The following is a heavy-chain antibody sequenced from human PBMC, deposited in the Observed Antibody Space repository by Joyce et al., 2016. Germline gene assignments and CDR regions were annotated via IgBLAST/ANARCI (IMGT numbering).Heavy chain of an antibody. D-gene: IGHD3-10*01. Sequence: QVQLVESGGGVVQPGRSLRVSCVASGFTFRTYTMYWVRQAPGKGLEWVAGISNDGNNKYYVDSVKGRFTISRDNSKNTLYLQMNSLRAEDTAAYYCARRFGDLGDYWGQGTLVTVSS. CDR2: ISNDGNNK. V-gene: IGHV3-30-3*01. CDR3: ARRFGDLGDY. CDR1: GFTFRTYT. J-gene: IGHJ4*02.